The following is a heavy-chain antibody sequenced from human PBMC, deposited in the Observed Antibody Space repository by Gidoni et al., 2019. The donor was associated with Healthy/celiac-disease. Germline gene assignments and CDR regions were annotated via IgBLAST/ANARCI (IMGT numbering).Heavy chain of an antibody. Sequence: QVQLVQSGAAVQKPGASVTVSCKVPGYPLTALSMHLVRQAPGKGLEWMGGFYPEDGETIYAQKFQGRVTMTEDTSTDTAYMELSSLRSEDTAVYYCATVFPSRVHYYMDVWGKGTTVTVSS. CDR3: ATVFPSRVHYYMDV. D-gene: IGHD2-2*01. CDR2: FYPEDGET. J-gene: IGHJ6*03. CDR1: GYPLTALS. V-gene: IGHV1-24*01.